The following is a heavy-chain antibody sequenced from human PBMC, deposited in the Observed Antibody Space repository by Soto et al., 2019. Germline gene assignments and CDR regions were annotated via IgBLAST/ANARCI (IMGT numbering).Heavy chain of an antibody. J-gene: IGHJ4*02. CDR2: INPNSGGT. Sequence: ASVKVSCKASGYTFTGYYMHWVRQAPGQGLEWMGWINPNSGGTNYAQKFQGWVTMTRDTSTSTVYMDLISLRSEDTAMYYCARGPGLFGVNDYWGQGALVTVSS. D-gene: IGHD3-10*02. V-gene: IGHV1-2*04. CDR1: GYTFTGYY. CDR3: ARGPGLFGVNDY.